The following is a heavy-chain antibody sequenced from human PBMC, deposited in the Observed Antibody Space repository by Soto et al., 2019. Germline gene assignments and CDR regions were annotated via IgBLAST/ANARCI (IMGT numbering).Heavy chain of an antibody. Sequence: SETLSLTCGVSGGTIRSPDWWTWVRQPPGKGLEWIGEIFQSGSTNYAPSLESRVTISVDKSKNQFSLTLTSVTAADTAVYFCARGRGRYSSGWSWFDPWGQGILVTVSS. V-gene: IGHV4-4*02. CDR2: IFQSGST. CDR3: ARGRGRYSSGWSWFDP. CDR1: GGTIRSPDW. J-gene: IGHJ5*02. D-gene: IGHD6-19*01.